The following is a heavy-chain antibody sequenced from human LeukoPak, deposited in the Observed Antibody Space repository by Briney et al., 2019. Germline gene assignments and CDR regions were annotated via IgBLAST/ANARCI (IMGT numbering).Heavy chain of an antibody. CDR3: ARSTILMVRGVIARRMGNWFDP. D-gene: IGHD3-10*01. CDR1: GGSFSGYY. V-gene: IGHV4-34*01. CDR2: INHSGST. J-gene: IGHJ5*02. Sequence: KASETLSLTCAVYGGSFSGYYWSSIRQPPGKGLEWIGEINHSGSTNYNPSLKSRVTISVDTSKNQFSLKLSSVTAADTAVYYCARSTILMVRGVIARRMGNWFDPWGQGTLVTVSS.